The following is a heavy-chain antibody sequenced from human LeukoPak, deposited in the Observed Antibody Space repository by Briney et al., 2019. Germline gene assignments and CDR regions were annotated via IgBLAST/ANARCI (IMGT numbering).Heavy chain of an antibody. V-gene: IGHV3-74*01. CDR2: INSDGSTA. D-gene: IGHD1-1*01. J-gene: IGHJ4*02. Sequence: PGGSLRLSCAVSGFTFSIYWMHWVRQAPGKGLVWVSHINSDGSTATYADSVKGRFTISRDNAKNTLHLQMNSLRAEDTAVYYCVRDRHNSADYWGQGTLVTVSS. CDR1: GFTFSIYW. CDR3: VRDRHNSADY.